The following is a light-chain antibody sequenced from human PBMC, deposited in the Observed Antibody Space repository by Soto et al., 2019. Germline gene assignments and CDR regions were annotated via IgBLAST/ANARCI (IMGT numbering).Light chain of an antibody. V-gene: IGKV3-11*01. CDR2: DAS. CDR3: QHRKNWPWT. CDR1: QSVSSY. Sequence: IVLTQSPATVSLSQGERATLSCRASQSVSSYLVWFQQKPGQAPRLPIYDASYRATGVPARFSGSGSGTDFTLTISSLEPEDFAVYFCQHRKNWPWTFGRGTKV. J-gene: IGKJ1*01.